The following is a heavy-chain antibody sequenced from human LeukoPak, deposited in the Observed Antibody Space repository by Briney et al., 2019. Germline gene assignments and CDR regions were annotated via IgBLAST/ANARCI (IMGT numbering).Heavy chain of an antibody. D-gene: IGHD3-10*01. CDR2: IYISGST. J-gene: IGHJ4*02. CDR1: GGSISSYY. Sequence: PSETLSLTCTVSGGSISSYYWSWIRQPAGKGLEWIGRIYISGSTNYNPSLKSRVTMSVDTSKNQFSLKLSSVTAADTAIYYCARDAYYYGSGSYPLDYWGQGTLVTVSS. V-gene: IGHV4-4*07. CDR3: ARDAYYYGSGSYPLDY.